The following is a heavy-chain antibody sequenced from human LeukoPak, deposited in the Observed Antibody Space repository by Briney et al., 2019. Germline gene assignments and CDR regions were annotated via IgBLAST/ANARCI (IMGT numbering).Heavy chain of an antibody. D-gene: IGHD5-18*01. Sequence: ASVKVSCKTSGYTFTSYGISWVRQAPGQGLEWMGGIIPIFGTANYAQKFQGRVTITADESTSTAYMELSSLRSEDTAVYYCARDREYSYGYGPSDYWGQGTLVTVSS. V-gene: IGHV1-69*13. CDR1: GYTFTSYG. CDR2: IIPIFGTA. J-gene: IGHJ4*02. CDR3: ARDREYSYGYGPSDY.